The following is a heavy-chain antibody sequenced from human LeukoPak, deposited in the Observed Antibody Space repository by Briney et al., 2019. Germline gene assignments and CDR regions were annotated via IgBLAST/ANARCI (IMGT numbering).Heavy chain of an antibody. CDR3: ARGMGDCSSTSCRRKPRFDP. J-gene: IGHJ5*02. CDR1: GGSFSGYY. Sequence: SETLSLICAVYGGSFSGYYWSWIRQPPGKGLEWIGEINHSGSTNYNPSLKSRVTISVDTSKNRFSLKLSSVTAADTAVYYCARGMGDCSSTSCRRKPRFDPWGQGTLVTVSS. CDR2: INHSGST. V-gene: IGHV4-34*01. D-gene: IGHD2-2*01.